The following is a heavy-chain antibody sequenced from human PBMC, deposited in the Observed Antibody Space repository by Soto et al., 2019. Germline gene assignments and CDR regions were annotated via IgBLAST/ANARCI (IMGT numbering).Heavy chain of an antibody. CDR3: SKDGGTTVTTSDY. V-gene: IGHV3-30*18. CDR1: GFTFSSYG. D-gene: IGHD4-17*01. CDR2: ISYDGSNK. J-gene: IGHJ4*02. Sequence: QVQLVESGGGVVQPGRSLRLSCAASGFTFSSYGMHWVRQAPGKGLEWVAVISYDGSNKYYADSVKGRFSISRDNSKNTLYLQMHSLRGEEAAVYYCSKDGGTTVTTSDYWGQGTLVTVSS.